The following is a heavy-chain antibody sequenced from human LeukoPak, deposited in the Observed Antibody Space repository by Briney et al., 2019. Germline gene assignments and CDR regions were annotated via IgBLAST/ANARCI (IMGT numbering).Heavy chain of an antibody. Sequence: GGSLRLSCAASGFTFSSYTMSWVRQAPGKGLEWVSAISGSGGSTYYADSVKGRFTISRDNSKNTLYLQMNSLRAEDTAVYYCAGGGQYSSGWSHNWGQGTLVTVSS. CDR2: ISGSGGST. V-gene: IGHV3-23*01. J-gene: IGHJ4*02. CDR3: AGGGQYSSGWSHN. D-gene: IGHD6-19*01. CDR1: GFTFSSYT.